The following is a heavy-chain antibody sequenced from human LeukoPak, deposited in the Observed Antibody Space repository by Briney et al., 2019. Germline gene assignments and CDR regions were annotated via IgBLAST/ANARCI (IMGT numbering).Heavy chain of an antibody. D-gene: IGHD5-12*01. Sequence: GGSLRLSCAASGFSFSSYAMSWVRQAPGKGLEWVSAISGTGATAYYADSVKGRFIISRDNSKNTLYLQMNTVRAEDTAVYYCAKKRSGSGYDFDYWGQGTLVTVSS. V-gene: IGHV3-23*01. CDR1: GFSFSSYA. CDR2: ISGTGATA. J-gene: IGHJ4*02. CDR3: AKKRSGSGYDFDY.